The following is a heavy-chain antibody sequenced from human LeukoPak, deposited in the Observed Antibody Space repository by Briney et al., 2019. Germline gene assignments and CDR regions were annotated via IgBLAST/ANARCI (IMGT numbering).Heavy chain of an antibody. D-gene: IGHD6-13*01. J-gene: IGHJ4*02. Sequence: GASVTVSCKASGYTFTSYYMHWVRQAPGRGLEWMGIINLSGGTATYAQKFQGRVTMTRETSTSTVNMELSSLRSEDTAVYYCATSLPAAGYYFDHWGQGTLVTVSS. V-gene: IGHV1-46*01. CDR3: ATSLPAAGYYFDH. CDR1: GYTFTSYY. CDR2: INLSGGTA.